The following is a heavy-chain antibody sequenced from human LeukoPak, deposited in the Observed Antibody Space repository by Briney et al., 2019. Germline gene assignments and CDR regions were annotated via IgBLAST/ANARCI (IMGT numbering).Heavy chain of an antibody. V-gene: IGHV4-39*07. D-gene: IGHD1-26*01. CDR2: IYYSGST. CDR1: GGSISSSSYY. J-gene: IGHJ5*02. Sequence: PSETLSLTCTVSGGSISSSSYYWGWIRQPPGKGLEWIGSIYYSGSTYYNPSLKSRVTISVDTSKNQFSLKLSSVTDADTAVYYCARDDSGSYGWFDPWGQGTLVTVSS. CDR3: ARDDSGSYGWFDP.